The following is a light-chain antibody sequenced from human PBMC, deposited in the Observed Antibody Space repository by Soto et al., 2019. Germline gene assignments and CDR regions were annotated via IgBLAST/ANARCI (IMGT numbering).Light chain of an antibody. Sequence: QSVLTQPPSASGTPGQRVTISCSGSSSNIGSNSVYWYQQLPGTAPKLLIYSNHQRPSGVPDRFSGSKSGTSASLAISGLRSEDEANHYCAAWDDSPSGVVFGGGTKVTVL. CDR2: SNH. CDR3: AAWDDSPSGVV. CDR1: SSNIGSNS. J-gene: IGLJ2*01. V-gene: IGLV1-47*02.